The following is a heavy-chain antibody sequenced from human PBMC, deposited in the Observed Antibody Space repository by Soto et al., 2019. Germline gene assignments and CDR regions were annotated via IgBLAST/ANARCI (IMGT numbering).Heavy chain of an antibody. Sequence: ASVKVSCKASGGTFSSYAISWVRQAPGQGLEWMGGIIPIFGTANYAQKFQGRVTITADESTSTAYMELSSLRSEDTAVYYCASGEYYYDSSGYYVFFYYFDYWGQGTLVTVSS. J-gene: IGHJ4*02. V-gene: IGHV1-69*13. CDR3: ASGEYYYDSSGYYVFFYYFDY. CDR1: GGTFSSYA. CDR2: IIPIFGTA. D-gene: IGHD3-22*01.